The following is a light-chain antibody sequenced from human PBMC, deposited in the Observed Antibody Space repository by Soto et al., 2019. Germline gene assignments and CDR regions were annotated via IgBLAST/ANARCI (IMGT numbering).Light chain of an antibody. CDR2: VNS. CDR1: SSNIGAGYD. CDR3: QSYDTSPSNSYV. Sequence: QSVLTQPPSVSGAPGQRVTISCTGSSSNIGAGYDVNWYQQLPGTAPQLRIYVNSNRPAGVPDRCSGSKSGTSASLAITGLQAEDEADYYCQSYDTSPSNSYVFGTGTKLTVL. J-gene: IGLJ1*01. V-gene: IGLV1-40*01.